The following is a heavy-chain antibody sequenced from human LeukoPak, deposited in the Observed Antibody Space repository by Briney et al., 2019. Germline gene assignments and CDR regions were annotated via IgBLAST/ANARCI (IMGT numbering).Heavy chain of an antibody. D-gene: IGHD3-22*01. V-gene: IGHV1-46*01. Sequence: ASVKVSCKASGYTFTSYYMHWVRQAPGQGLEWMGIINPSGGSTSYAQKFQGRVTMTRDMSTSTVYMELSSLRSDDTAVYYCARKEGYYYDSSGPLPFDYWGQGTLVTVSS. J-gene: IGHJ4*02. CDR1: GYTFTSYY. CDR2: INPSGGST. CDR3: ARKEGYYYDSSGPLPFDY.